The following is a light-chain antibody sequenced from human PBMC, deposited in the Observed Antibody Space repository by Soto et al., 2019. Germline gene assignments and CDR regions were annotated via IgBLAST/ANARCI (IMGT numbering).Light chain of an antibody. Sequence: EIVLTQSPATLSLSAVGRATLSCRASQSVSSNLAWYQQKPGQAPRLLIYGASTRATGIPARFSGSGSGTAFTLTISSLQSEDFAVYYCQQYNNWPRGTFGQGTKVDIK. CDR3: QQYNNWPRGT. J-gene: IGKJ1*01. V-gene: IGKV3-15*01. CDR2: GAS. CDR1: QSVSSN.